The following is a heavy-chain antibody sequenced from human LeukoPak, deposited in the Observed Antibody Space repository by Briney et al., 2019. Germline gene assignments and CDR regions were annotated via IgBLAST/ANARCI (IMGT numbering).Heavy chain of an antibody. D-gene: IGHD2/OR15-2a*01. CDR2: ISSSGSTI. V-gene: IGHV3-48*03. J-gene: IGHJ4*02. CDR3: ARKYILDY. Sequence: PGGSLRLSCAASGFTFSSYEMNWVRQAPGKGLEWVSYISSSGSTIYYAVSVKGGFTISRDKVKNTLNLQMNILRAKDKTVYYCARKYILDYWGQGTLVTVSS. CDR1: GFTFSSYE.